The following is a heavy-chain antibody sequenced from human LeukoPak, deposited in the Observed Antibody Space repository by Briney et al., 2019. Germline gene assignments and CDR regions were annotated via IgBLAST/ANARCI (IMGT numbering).Heavy chain of an antibody. CDR2: ISSSGSTI. CDR3: ARTAMNTVTTFAPHFDY. Sequence: GGSLRLSCAASGFTFSDYYMSWIRQAPGKGLEWVSYISSSGSTIYYADSVKGRFTISRDNAKNSLYLQMNSLRAEDTAVYYCARTAMNTVTTFAPHFDYWGQGTLVTVSS. D-gene: IGHD4-11*01. J-gene: IGHJ4*02. V-gene: IGHV3-11*04. CDR1: GFTFSDYY.